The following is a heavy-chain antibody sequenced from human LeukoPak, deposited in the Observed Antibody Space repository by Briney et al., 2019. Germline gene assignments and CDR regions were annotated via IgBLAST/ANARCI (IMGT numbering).Heavy chain of an antibody. J-gene: IGHJ4*02. CDR1: GFTFSSYG. Sequence: RGSLRLSCAASGFTFSSYGMHWVRQAPGKGREWVAVIWYDGSNKYYADSVKGRFTISRDNSKNTLYLQMNSLRAEDTAVYYCARTQGSGYWPEVDYWGQGTLVTVSS. CDR3: ARTQGSGYWPEVDY. CDR2: IWYDGSNK. D-gene: IGHD3-22*01. V-gene: IGHV3-33*08.